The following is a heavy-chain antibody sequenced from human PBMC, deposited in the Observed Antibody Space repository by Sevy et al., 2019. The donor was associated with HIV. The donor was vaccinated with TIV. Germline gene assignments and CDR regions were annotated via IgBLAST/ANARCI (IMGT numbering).Heavy chain of an antibody. Sequence: GGSLRLSCAASGFTFSSYSMNWVRQAPGKGLEWVSYISSSSSTIYYAASVKGRFTISGENAKNSLYLQMNSLRDEDTAVYYCARVDGETRFYGDYNFDYWGQGTLVTVSS. CDR3: ARVDGETRFYGDYNFDY. D-gene: IGHD4-17*01. V-gene: IGHV3-48*02. CDR2: ISSSSSTI. CDR1: GFTFSSYS. J-gene: IGHJ4*02.